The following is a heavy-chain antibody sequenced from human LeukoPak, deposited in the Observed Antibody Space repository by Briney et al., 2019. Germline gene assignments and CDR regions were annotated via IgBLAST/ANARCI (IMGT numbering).Heavy chain of an antibody. Sequence: GGSLRLSCEASGFTFSSYWMSWVRQAPGKGLEWVANINLDGSEQYYVDSVKGRFTISRDNSKNTLYLQMNSLRAEDTAVYYCASQVGATTYWGQGTLVTVSS. CDR2: INLDGSEQ. D-gene: IGHD1-26*01. CDR1: GFTFSSYW. J-gene: IGHJ4*02. CDR3: ASQVGATTY. V-gene: IGHV3-7*03.